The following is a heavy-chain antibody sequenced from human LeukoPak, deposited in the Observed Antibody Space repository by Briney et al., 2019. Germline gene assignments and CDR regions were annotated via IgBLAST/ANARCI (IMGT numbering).Heavy chain of an antibody. CDR2: FDPEDGET. CDR3: ATGEGGRWLQLSPIFDY. J-gene: IGHJ4*02. D-gene: IGHD5-24*01. V-gene: IGHV1-24*01. Sequence: ASVKVSCKVSGYTLTELSMHWVRQAPGKGLEWMGGFDPEDGETIYAQKFQGRVTMTEDTSTDTAYMELSSLRSEDTAVYYCATGEGGRWLQLSPIFDYWGQGTLVTVPS. CDR1: GYTLTELS.